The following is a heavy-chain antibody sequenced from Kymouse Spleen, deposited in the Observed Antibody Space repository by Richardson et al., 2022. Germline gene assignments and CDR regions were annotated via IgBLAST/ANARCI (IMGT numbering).Heavy chain of an antibody. CDR3: TRHDGDYGFGYYYYGMDV. CDR1: GFTFSGSA. Sequence: EVQLVESGGGLVQPGGSLKLSCAASGFTFSGSAMHWVRQASGKGLEWVGRIRSKANSYATAYAASVKGRFTISRDDSKNTAYLQMNSLKTEDTAVYYCTRHDGDYGFGYYYYGMDVWGQGTTVTVSS. D-gene: IGHD4-17*01. V-gene: IGHV3-73*02. J-gene: IGHJ6*02. CDR2: IRSKANSYAT.